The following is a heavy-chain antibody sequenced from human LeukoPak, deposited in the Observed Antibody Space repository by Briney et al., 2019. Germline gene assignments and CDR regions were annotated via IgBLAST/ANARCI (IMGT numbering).Heavy chain of an antibody. J-gene: IGHJ3*02. CDR3: ARAGDGYEIGDRAFDI. Sequence: EASVKVSCKASGYTFTSYGISWVRQAPGQGLEWMGWISAYNGNTNYAQKFQGRVTITTDESTSTAYMELSSLRSEDTAVYYCARAGDGYEIGDRAFDIWGQGTMVTVSS. D-gene: IGHD5-24*01. V-gene: IGHV1-18*01. CDR1: GYTFTSYG. CDR2: ISAYNGNT.